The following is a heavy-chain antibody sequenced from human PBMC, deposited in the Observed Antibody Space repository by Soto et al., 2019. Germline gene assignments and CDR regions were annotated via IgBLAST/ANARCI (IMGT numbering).Heavy chain of an antibody. CDR1: GDSFSTYD. V-gene: IGHV1-8*01. D-gene: IGHD2-2*02. J-gene: IGHJ5*02. CDR2: VNPKSGNT. Sequence: QVQLVQSGAEVKKPGASVKVACKASGDSFSTYDINWVRQAAGLGLEWMGWVNPKSGNTDYAQRFRGRVTMTSNTSISTAYMKLSALTPEDTAVYYCARPYCDSTSCYTDWFDPWGQGTLVTVSS. CDR3: ARPYCDSTSCYTDWFDP.